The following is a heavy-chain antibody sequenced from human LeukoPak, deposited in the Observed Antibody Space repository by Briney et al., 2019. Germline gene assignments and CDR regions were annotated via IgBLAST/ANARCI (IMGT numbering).Heavy chain of an antibody. Sequence: PGGSLRLSCAASGFTFSSYSMNWVRQAPGKGLEWVSSISSSSSYIYYADSVKGRFTISRDNAKNSLYLQMNSLRAEDTAVYYCARDRITLRFLEWPYFDYWGQGTLVTVSS. CDR2: ISSSSSYI. D-gene: IGHD3-3*01. CDR3: ARDRITLRFLEWPYFDY. J-gene: IGHJ4*02. CDR1: GFTFSSYS. V-gene: IGHV3-21*01.